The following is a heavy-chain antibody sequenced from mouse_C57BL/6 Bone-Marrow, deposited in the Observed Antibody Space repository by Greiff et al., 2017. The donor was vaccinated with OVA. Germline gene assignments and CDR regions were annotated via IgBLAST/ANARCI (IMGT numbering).Heavy chain of an antibody. D-gene: IGHD1-1*01. J-gene: IGHJ2*01. V-gene: IGHV2-9-1*01. CDR3: ARQTTVVAGFYFDY. CDR1: GFSLTSYA. Sequence: VQLKESGPGLVAPSQSLSITCTVSGFSLTSYAISWVRQPPGKGLEWLGVIWTGGGTNYNSALKSRLSISKDNSKSQVFLKMNSLQTDDTARYYCARQTTVVAGFYFDYWGQGTTLTVSS. CDR2: IWTGGGT.